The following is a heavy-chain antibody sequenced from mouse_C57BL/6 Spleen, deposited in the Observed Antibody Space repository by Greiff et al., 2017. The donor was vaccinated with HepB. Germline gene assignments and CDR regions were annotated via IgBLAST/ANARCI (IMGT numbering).Heavy chain of an antibody. CDR3: TRWGTTVVATPDY. V-gene: IGHV1-15*01. J-gene: IGHJ2*01. D-gene: IGHD1-1*01. Sequence: QVQLQQSGAELVRPGASVTLSCKASGYTFTDYEMHWVKQTPVHGLEWIGAIDPETGGTAYNQKFKGKAILTADKSSSTAYMELRSLTSEDSAVYYCTRWGTTVVATPDYWGQGTTLTVSS. CDR1: GYTFTDYE. CDR2: IDPETGGT.